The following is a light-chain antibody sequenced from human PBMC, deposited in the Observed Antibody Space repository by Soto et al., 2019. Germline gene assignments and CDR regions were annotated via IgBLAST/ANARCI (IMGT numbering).Light chain of an antibody. V-gene: IGKV1-5*03. CDR3: QQNNSYPLT. J-gene: IGKJ4*01. CDR2: KAS. CDR1: HSISNW. Sequence: DIQMTQSPATLSASVGDRVTITCRASHSISNWLAWYQQKPGKAPKLLIYKASTLQSGVPSRLSGSGSGTEFTLTISGLQPDEFAIYYCQQNNSYPLTFGGGTKMDIK.